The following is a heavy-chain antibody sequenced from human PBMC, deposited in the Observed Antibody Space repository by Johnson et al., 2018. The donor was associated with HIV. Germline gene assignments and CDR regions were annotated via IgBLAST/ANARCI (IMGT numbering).Heavy chain of an antibody. CDR2: IKQDGSEK. V-gene: IGHV3-7*02. CDR3: TRSSTVLTPHDI. J-gene: IGHJ3*02. CDR1: GFTFSSYW. Sequence: VQLVEYGGGLVQPGGSLRLSCAASGFTFSSYWMSWVRQAPGKGLEWVANIKQDGSEKYYVDSVKGRFTISRDNSKNTLYLQMKSLRAEDMAVYYCTRSSTVLTPHDIWGQGTMVTVSS. D-gene: IGHD4-23*01.